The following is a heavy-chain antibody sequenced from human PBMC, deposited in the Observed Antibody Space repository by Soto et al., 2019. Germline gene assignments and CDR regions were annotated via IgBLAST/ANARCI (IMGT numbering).Heavy chain of an antibody. D-gene: IGHD4-4*01. CDR2: ISGTAGNT. CDR3: AKGEWDYIAGHFDY. Sequence: VQLLESGGGLVQPGGSLRLSCAASGFTFTSCAMSWVRQAPGKGLEWVSAISGTAGNTYHADSVKGRFTISRDISKNTLYLQMNSLRAEDTAVYYCAKGEWDYIAGHFDYWGQGTLVTVSS. J-gene: IGHJ4*02. V-gene: IGHV3-23*01. CDR1: GFTFTSCA.